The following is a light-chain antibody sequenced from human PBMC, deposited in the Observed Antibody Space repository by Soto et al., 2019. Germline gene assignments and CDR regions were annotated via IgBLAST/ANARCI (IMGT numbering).Light chain of an antibody. J-gene: IGKJ2*01. CDR2: DAS. V-gene: IGKV1-5*01. CDR1: QSISSW. Sequence: DIQMTQSPSTLSASVGDRVTITCRASQSISSWLAWYQQKPGKAPKLLIFDASSLEGGVPSRFGGSGSGTEFTLTISSLQPDDFATYYCQQYNSYSTFGQGTKLEIK. CDR3: QQYNSYST.